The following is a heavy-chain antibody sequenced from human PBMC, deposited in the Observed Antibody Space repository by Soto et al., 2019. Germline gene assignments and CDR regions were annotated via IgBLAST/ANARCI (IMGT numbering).Heavy chain of an antibody. CDR2: IIPIFGTA. Sequence: ASVKVSCKASGGTFSSYAISWVRQAPGQGLEWMGGIIPIFGTANYAQKFQGRVTITADESTSTAYMELSSLRSEDTAVYYCARDQHYGDLNLDYSGQAALVTVSP. D-gene: IGHD4-17*01. CDR3: ARDQHYGDLNLDY. J-gene: IGHJ4*02. CDR1: GGTFSSYA. V-gene: IGHV1-69*13.